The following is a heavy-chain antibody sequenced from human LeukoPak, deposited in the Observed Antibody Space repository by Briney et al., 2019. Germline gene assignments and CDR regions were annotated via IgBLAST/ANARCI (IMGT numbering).Heavy chain of an antibody. CDR2: IYYSGST. Sequence: PSETLSLTCTVSGDSIIGYYWSWIRQPPGKGLEWIGNIYYSGSTAYNPSLKSRVTISIDTSMNQFSLKLSSVTAADTAVYYCARGPPNWGYDYWGQGTLVTVSS. CDR1: GDSIIGYY. CDR3: ARGPPNWGYDY. J-gene: IGHJ4*02. D-gene: IGHD7-27*01. V-gene: IGHV4-59*01.